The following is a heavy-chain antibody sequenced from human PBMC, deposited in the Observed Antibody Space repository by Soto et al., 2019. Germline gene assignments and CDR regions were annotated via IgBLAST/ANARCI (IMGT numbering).Heavy chain of an antibody. CDR2: ISSDGSNK. V-gene: IGHV3-30-3*01. Sequence: QVQLVESGGGVVQPGRSLRLSCAASGFTFSSYAMHWVRQAPGKGLEWVAVISSDGSNKYYADSVKGRFTISRDNSENTRYLQMTSVRANASSVYYCARDYDSFNSGYGFSMDDWGQGTTVT. CDR1: GFTFSSYA. CDR3: ARDYDSFNSGYGFSMDD. J-gene: IGHJ6*02. D-gene: IGHD5-12*01.